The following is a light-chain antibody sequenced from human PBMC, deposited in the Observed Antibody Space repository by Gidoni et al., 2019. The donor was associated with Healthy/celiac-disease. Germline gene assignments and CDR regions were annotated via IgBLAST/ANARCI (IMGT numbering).Light chain of an antibody. CDR1: QSISSW. Sequence: IQMTQSPSTLSASVGDRVTITCRASQSISSWLAWYQQKPGKAPKLLIYDASSLESGVPSRFSGSGSGTEFTLTISSLQPDDFATYYCQQYNSQLTFGGXTKVEIK. CDR2: DAS. V-gene: IGKV1-5*01. CDR3: QQYNSQLT. J-gene: IGKJ4*01.